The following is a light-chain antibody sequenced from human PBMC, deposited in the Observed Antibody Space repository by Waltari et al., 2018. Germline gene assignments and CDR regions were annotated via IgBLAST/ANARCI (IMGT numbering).Light chain of an antibody. Sequence: EIVLTQSPGTLSLSLGERATIPCRASQSVSRALAWYQQKPGQAPRLLIYGASTRATGIPDRFSGSGSGTDFTLTISRLEPEDFAVYYCQQYGSSVLYTFGQGTKLEIK. CDR1: QSVSRA. J-gene: IGKJ2*01. CDR2: GAS. CDR3: QQYGSSVLYT. V-gene: IGKV3-20*01.